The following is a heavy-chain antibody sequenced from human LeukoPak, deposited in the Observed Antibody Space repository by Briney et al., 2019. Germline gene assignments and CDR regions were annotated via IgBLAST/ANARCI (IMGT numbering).Heavy chain of an antibody. CDR1: GYTFTGFY. V-gene: IGHV1-2*02. Sequence: ASVKVSCKASGYTFTGFYIHWVRQAPGQGLEWMGWINPNSGGTKYAQRFQGRVTMTRDTSISTAYMELNSLRSDDTAVYHCARDLIISSTSCPSHWGQGTLVTVSS. J-gene: IGHJ4*02. CDR2: INPNSGGT. CDR3: ARDLIISSTSCPSH. D-gene: IGHD2-2*01.